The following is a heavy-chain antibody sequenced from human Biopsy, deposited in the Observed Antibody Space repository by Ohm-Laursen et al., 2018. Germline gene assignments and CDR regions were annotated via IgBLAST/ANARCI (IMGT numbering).Heavy chain of an antibody. D-gene: IGHD3-22*01. V-gene: IGHV4-34*01. CDR3: VRGVDYYDPYHYYALDV. J-gene: IGHJ6*02. CDR2: INHSGRT. CDR1: GESFNDYY. Sequence: PGTLSLTCAVYGESFNDYYWSWIRQTPGKGLEWIGEINHSGRTNYNPSLKSRVTISVDTSKNQFSLKVRSVTAADTAVYYCVRGVDYYDPYHYYALDVWGQGTTVTVSS.